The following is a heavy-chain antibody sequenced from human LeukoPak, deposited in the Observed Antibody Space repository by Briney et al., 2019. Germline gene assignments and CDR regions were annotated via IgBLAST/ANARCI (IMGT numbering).Heavy chain of an antibody. Sequence: SETLSLTCTVSGASIDSGDDYWSWIRQPPGKGLEWIGYIYYSGSTDYNPSLKSRVTMSVDTSKNQFSLKLSSVTAADTAVYYCATLQSSGYDYSDYWGQGILVTVSS. CDR2: IYYSGST. CDR3: ATLQSSGYDYSDY. J-gene: IGHJ4*02. V-gene: IGHV4-61*08. CDR1: GASIDSGDDY. D-gene: IGHD3-22*01.